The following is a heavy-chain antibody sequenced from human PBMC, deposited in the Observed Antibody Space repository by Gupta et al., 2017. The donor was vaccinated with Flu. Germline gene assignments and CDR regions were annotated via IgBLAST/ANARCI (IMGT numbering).Heavy chain of an antibody. CDR2: IWYDGSNK. J-gene: IGHJ4*02. Sequence: QVQLVESGGGVVQPGRSRRRSCAASGFSFSSYGMHWLRQAPGKGLEWVAVIWYDGSNKYYADSVKGRFTISRDNSKNTLYLQMNSLRAEDTAVYYCARGGGRGYSYGNFDYWGQGTLVTVSS. D-gene: IGHD5-18*01. CDR1: GFSFSSYG. V-gene: IGHV3-33*01. CDR3: ARGGGRGYSYGNFDY.